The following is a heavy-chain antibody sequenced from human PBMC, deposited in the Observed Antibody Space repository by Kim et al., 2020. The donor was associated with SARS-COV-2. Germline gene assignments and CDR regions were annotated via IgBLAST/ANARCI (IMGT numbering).Heavy chain of an antibody. D-gene: IGHD1-26*01. J-gene: IGHJ4*01. Sequence: SETLSLTCTVSGGSIYSYFWSWIRQPAGKGLEWIGRIYSSGSTNYNPSPYLKSRVTMSVDTSRNQFSLKLSSVTAADTAVYYCSRWDVAGKTWPYDYWG. V-gene: IGHV4-4*07. CDR2: IYSSGST. CDR3: SRWDVAGKTWPYDY. CDR1: GGSIYSYF.